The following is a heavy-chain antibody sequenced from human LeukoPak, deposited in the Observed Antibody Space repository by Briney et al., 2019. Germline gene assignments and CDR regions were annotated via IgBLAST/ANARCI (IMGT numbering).Heavy chain of an antibody. V-gene: IGHV4-34*01. D-gene: IGHD3-16*02. CDR1: GGSFSGYH. CDR2: INHSGST. CDR3: ARVGVMITFGGVIVLNWFDP. J-gene: IGHJ5*02. Sequence: SETLSLTCAAYGGSFSGYHWSWIRQPPGKGLEWIGEINHSGSTNYNPSLKSRVTISVDTSKNQFSLKLSSVTAADTAVYYCARVGVMITFGGVIVLNWFDPWGQGTLVTVSS.